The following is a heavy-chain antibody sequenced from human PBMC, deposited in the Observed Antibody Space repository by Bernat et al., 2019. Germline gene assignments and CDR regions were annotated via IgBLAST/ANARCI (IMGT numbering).Heavy chain of an antibody. Sequence: QVQLVQSGAEVKKPGASVKVSCKASGYTFTSYDINWVRQATGQGLEWMGWMNPNSGNTGYAQKFQGRVTMTRDTSISTAYMELSSLRSEDTAVYYCASNIRSSSWRDAFDIWGQGTMVTVSS. V-gene: IGHV1-8*01. CDR3: ASNIRSSSWRDAFDI. CDR1: GYTFTSYD. D-gene: IGHD6-13*01. CDR2: MNPNSGNT. J-gene: IGHJ3*02.